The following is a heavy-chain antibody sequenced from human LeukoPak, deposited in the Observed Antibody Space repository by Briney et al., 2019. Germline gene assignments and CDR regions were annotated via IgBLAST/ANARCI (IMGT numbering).Heavy chain of an antibody. D-gene: IGHD2-2*01. J-gene: IGHJ4*02. CDR1: GVTFSSYA. CDR3: ARVGGPYCSSTSCYAAEADY. Sequence: GGSLRLSCAASGVTFSSYAKHCVRQAPAKGLERGAVIAYDGSNKYYADSVKGRFTSSRDNSKNTLYLQMNSLRAEDTAVYYCARVGGPYCSSTSCYAAEADYWGQGTLVTVSS. CDR2: IAYDGSNK. V-gene: IGHV3-30*04.